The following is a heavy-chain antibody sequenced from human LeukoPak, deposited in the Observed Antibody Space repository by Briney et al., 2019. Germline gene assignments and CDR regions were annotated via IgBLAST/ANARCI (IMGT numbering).Heavy chain of an antibody. D-gene: IGHD2-2*01. J-gene: IGHJ6*04. Sequence: SETLSLTCAVYGGSFSGYYWSWIRQPPGKGLEWIGEINHSGSTNYNPSLKSRVTISVDTSKNQFSLKLSSVTAADTAVYYCARGCARVVPAAMPAARDNGMDVWGKGTTVTVSS. V-gene: IGHV4-34*01. CDR3: ARGCARVVPAAMPAARDNGMDV. CDR1: GGSFSGYY. CDR2: INHSGST.